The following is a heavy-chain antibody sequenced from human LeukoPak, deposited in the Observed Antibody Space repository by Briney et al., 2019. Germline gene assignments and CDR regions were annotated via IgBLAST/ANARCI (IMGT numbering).Heavy chain of an antibody. D-gene: IGHD3-22*01. Sequence: GASVKVSCKASGGTFSSYAISWVRQAPGQGLEWMGRIIPILGIANYAQKFQGRVTITADKSTSTAYMELSSLRSEDTAVYYCAGREYYYDSSGYYLEGYYYGMDVWGQGTTVTVSS. CDR2: IIPILGIA. J-gene: IGHJ6*02. V-gene: IGHV1-69*04. CDR1: GGTFSSYA. CDR3: AGREYYYDSSGYYLEGYYYGMDV.